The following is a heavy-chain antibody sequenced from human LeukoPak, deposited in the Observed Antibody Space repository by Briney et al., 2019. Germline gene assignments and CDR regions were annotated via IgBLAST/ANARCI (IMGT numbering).Heavy chain of an antibody. CDR1: GFTFSSYA. CDR2: ISYDGSNK. J-gene: IGHJ6*02. V-gene: IGHV3-30*04. CDR3: ARERNYDILTGSLDV. Sequence: PGRSLRLSCAASGFTFSSYAMHWVRQAPGKGLEWVAVISYDGSNKYYADSVKGRFTISRDNSKNTLCLQMNSLRAEDTAVYYCARERNYDILTGSLDVWGQGTTVTVSS. D-gene: IGHD3-9*01.